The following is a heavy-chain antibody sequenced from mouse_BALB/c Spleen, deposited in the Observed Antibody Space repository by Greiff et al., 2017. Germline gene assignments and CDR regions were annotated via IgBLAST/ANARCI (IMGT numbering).Heavy chain of an antibody. CDR1: GFTFSSYA. Sequence: DVMLVESGGGLVKPGGSLKLSCAASGFTFSSYAMSWVRQSPEKRLEWVAEISSGGSYTYYPDTVTGRFTISRDNAKNTLYLEMSSLRSEDTAMYYCARDGLRLPYFDVWGAGTTVTVSS. D-gene: IGHD1-2*01. V-gene: IGHV5-9-4*01. J-gene: IGHJ1*01. CDR2: ISSGGSYT. CDR3: ARDGLRLPYFDV.